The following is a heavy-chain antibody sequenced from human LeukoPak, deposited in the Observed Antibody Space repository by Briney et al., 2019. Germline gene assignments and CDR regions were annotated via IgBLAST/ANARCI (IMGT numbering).Heavy chain of an antibody. Sequence: PSETLSLTCAVYGGSFSGYYWSWIRQPPGKGLEWIGEINHSGSTNYNPSLKSRVTISVDTSKNQFSLKLSSVTAADTAVYYCARRETYYYDSSGPGPLDYWGQGTLVTVSS. V-gene: IGHV4-34*01. CDR1: GGSFSGYY. J-gene: IGHJ4*02. D-gene: IGHD3-22*01. CDR2: INHSGST. CDR3: ARRETYYYDSSGPGPLDY.